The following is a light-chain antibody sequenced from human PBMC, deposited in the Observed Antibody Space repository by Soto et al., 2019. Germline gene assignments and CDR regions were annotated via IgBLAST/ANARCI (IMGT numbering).Light chain of an antibody. CDR1: QTVSSN. CDR2: APA. J-gene: IGKJ1*01. V-gene: IGKV3-15*01. CDR3: QQYNNWPQVS. Sequence: RVMTQSPATLSASPGEKIALSCRASQTVSSNLAWYQHKPGRAPRLLIYAPATRATDVSARFSGSGDGTEFTLTISSLQPEDFAVYYCQQYNNWPQVSVGPGTKVEIK.